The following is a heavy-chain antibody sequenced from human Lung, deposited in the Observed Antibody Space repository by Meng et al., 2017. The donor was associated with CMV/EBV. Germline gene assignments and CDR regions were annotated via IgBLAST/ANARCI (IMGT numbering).Heavy chain of an antibody. V-gene: IGHV3-66*02. CDR2: IYSGGST. Sequence: ESLKISCAASGFTVSSNYMSWVRQAPGKGLEWVSVIYSGGSTYYADSMKGRFTISRDNSKNTLYLQMNSLRAEDTAVYYCSMDQGSGVDIWGQGTMVTVSS. J-gene: IGHJ3*02. D-gene: IGHD3-10*01. CDR1: GFTVSSNY. CDR3: SMDQGSGVDI.